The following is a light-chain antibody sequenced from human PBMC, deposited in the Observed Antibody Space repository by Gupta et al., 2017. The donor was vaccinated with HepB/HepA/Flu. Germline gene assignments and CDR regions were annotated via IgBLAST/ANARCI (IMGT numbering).Light chain of an antibody. Sequence: DIVMTQSPDSLALSLGERATITCKSSQSVIYSSNQKNHLAWYQQKPGQPPKLLIYWASTRESGVPDRFSGSGSGTDFTLTISSLQAEDVALYFCQQYYGVPLTFGGGTKVEI. CDR2: WAS. V-gene: IGKV4-1*01. CDR3: QQYYGVPLT. CDR1: QSVIYSSNQKNH. J-gene: IGKJ4*01.